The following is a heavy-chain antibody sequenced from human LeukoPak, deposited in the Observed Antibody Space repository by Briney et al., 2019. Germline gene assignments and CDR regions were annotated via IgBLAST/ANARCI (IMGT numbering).Heavy chain of an antibody. V-gene: IGHV3-48*03. J-gene: IGHJ4*02. CDR3: ARDTPGIAVAGDFDY. CDR2: ISSSGSTI. CDR1: GFTFSSYE. Sequence: GGSLRLSCAASGFTFSSYEMNWVRQAPGKGLEWVSYISSSGSTIYYADSVKGRFTISRDNAKNSLYLQMNSLRAEDTAVYYCARDTPGIAVAGDFDYWGQGTLVTVSS. D-gene: IGHD6-19*01.